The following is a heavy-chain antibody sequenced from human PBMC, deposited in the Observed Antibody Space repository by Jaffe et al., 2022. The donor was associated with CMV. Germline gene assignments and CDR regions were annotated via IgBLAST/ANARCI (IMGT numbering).Heavy chain of an antibody. D-gene: IGHD1-26*01. J-gene: IGHJ5*02. V-gene: IGHV1-18*01. CDR1: GYTFTKYG. Sequence: QVQLVQSGAEVKKPGASVKVSCKASGYTFTKYGITWVRQAPGQGLEWMGWISAYNGSTKYVQKLQGRVTMTTDTSTTTAYMELRSLRSDDTAVYYCASRSGSYSDRAIFDPWGQGTLVTVSS. CDR2: ISAYNGST. CDR3: ASRSGSYSDRAIFDP.